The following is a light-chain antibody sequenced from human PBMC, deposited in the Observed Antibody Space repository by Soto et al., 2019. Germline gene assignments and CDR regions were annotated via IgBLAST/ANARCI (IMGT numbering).Light chain of an antibody. CDR1: SSDVGGYNY. CDR2: EVS. Sequence: QSVLTQPPSASGSPGQSVTISCTGTSSDVGGYNYVSWYQQHPGKAPKLMIYEVSKRPSGVPDRFSGSKSGNTASLTVSGLQAEDEADYYCSSYADSPVVFGGGTKLTVL. J-gene: IGLJ2*01. CDR3: SSYADSPVV. V-gene: IGLV2-8*01.